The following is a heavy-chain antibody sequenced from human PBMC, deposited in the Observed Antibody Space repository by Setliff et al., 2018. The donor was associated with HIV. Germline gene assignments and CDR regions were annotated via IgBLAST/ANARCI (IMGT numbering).Heavy chain of an antibody. V-gene: IGHV4-61*02. CDR1: GGSISSGNYY. J-gene: IGHJ4*02. CDR3: ARHSPSDY. Sequence: PSETLSLTCTVSGGSISSGNYYWSWIRQPAGKGLEWIGRIYSSGSTNYNPSLKSRVTISIDTPKNQISLKLSSVTAADTAVYYCARHSPSDYWGQGTLVTVSS. CDR2: IYSSGST.